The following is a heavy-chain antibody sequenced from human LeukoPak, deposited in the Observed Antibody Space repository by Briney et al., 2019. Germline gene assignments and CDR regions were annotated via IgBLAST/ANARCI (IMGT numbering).Heavy chain of an antibody. J-gene: IGHJ4*01. D-gene: IGHD6-6*01. Sequence: PGGSLRLSCAASGFSFSGYWMSWVRQAPGKGLEWVAHIKYDGSEKSYVDSVKGRFTISRDSAKNSLYLQMSSLRAEDTAVYYCARSNSFDYWGHGTLVTVSS. CDR3: ARSNSFDY. CDR2: IKYDGSEK. CDR1: GFSFSGYW. V-gene: IGHV3-7*01.